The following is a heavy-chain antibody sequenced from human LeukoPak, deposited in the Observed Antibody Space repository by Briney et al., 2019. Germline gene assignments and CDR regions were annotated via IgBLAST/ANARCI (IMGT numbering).Heavy chain of an antibody. V-gene: IGHV3-21*01. D-gene: IGHD6-6*01. CDR3: ARGQEYSSSSCDY. CDR2: IRSSDSDV. Sequence: TGGSLRLSCAASGSPFSTYTMNWVRQAPGKGLEWVSSIRSSDSDVQYADSVKGRFTISRDNAKKSLYLQMNSLRAEDTAVYYCARGQEYSSSSCDYWGQGTLVTVSS. CDR1: GSPFSTYT. J-gene: IGHJ4*02.